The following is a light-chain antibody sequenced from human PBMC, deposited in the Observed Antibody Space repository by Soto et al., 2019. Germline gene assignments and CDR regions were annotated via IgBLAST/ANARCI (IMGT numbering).Light chain of an antibody. Sequence: QSALTQPRSVYGSPGQSVTISCTGTSSDVGVYNYVSWYHQYPGKAPKIMIYDVSKRPSGVPDRFSGSKSDNTSSLTISGLQAEDEADYYCCSYAGSYTFVFGIGTKVTVL. V-gene: IGLV2-11*01. J-gene: IGLJ1*01. CDR2: DVS. CDR1: SSDVGVYNY. CDR3: CSYAGSYTFV.